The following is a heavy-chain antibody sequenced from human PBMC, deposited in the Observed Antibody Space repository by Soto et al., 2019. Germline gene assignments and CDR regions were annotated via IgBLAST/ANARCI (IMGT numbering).Heavy chain of an antibody. CDR3: VKYDGGYPSTAPH. D-gene: IGHD3-22*01. V-gene: IGHV3-23*01. CDR1: GITISNYP. Sequence: EVQLLESGGGLGQPGGSLRLSCAASGITISNYPMSWVRQAPGKGLDWVSGISGSGDRTYYADSAKGRFTISKDISRNSLSLQLDSLGVEDTAVYFCVKYDGGYPSTAPHWGQGTLVTVSS. J-gene: IGHJ4*02. CDR2: ISGSGDRT.